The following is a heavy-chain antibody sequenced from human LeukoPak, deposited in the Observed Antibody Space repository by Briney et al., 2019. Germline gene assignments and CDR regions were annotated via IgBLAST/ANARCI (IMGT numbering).Heavy chain of an antibody. J-gene: IGHJ3*02. D-gene: IGHD3-22*01. V-gene: IGHV3-7*01. CDR3: ARDSPPYYYDSSAPGNAFDI. CDR1: GFTFSSYW. Sequence: GGSLRLSCAAYGFTFSSYWMRWVRQAPGKGLEWVANIKQDGSEKYYVDSVKGRFTISRDNAKNSLYLQMNSLRAEDTAVYYCARDSPPYYYDSSAPGNAFDIWGQGTMVTVSS. CDR2: IKQDGSEK.